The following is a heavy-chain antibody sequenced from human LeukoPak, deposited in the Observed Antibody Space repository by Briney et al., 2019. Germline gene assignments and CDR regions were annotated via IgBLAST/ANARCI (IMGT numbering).Heavy chain of an antibody. Sequence: PGGSLRLSCAASGFTFSDYYMSWIRQAPGKGLEWVSYISSSGSTIYYADSVKGRFTISRDNAKNSLYLQMNSLRAEDTAVYYCASGGDPLFYLYWFDPWGQGTLVTVSS. CDR3: ASGGDPLFYLYWFDP. D-gene: IGHD2-21*02. J-gene: IGHJ5*02. V-gene: IGHV3-11*01. CDR1: GFTFSDYY. CDR2: ISSSGSTI.